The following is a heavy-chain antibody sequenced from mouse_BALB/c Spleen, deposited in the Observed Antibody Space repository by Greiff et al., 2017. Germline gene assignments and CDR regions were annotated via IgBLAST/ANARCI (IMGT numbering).Heavy chain of an antibody. J-gene: IGHJ2*01. D-gene: IGHD2-4*01. CDR2: ISYSGST. Sequence: EVQRVESGPGLVKPSQSLSLTCTVTGYSITSDYAWNWIRQFPGNKLEWMGYISYSGSTSYNPSLKSRISITRDTSKNQFFLQLNSVTTEDTATYYCARAYGLRAIDYWGQGTTLTVSS. CDR1: GYSITSDYA. V-gene: IGHV3-2*02. CDR3: ARAYGLRAIDY.